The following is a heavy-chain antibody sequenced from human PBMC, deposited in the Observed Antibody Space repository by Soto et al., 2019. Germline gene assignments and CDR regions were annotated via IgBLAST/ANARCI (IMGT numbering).Heavy chain of an antibody. D-gene: IGHD5-12*01. Sequence: GGSLRLSCAASGFTFSSYGMHWVRQAPGKGLEWVAVIWYDGSNKYYADSVKGRFTISRDNSKNTLYLQMNSLRAEDTAVYYCARGLRDGYNGPFDYWGQGTLVTVS. J-gene: IGHJ4*02. CDR3: ARGLRDGYNGPFDY. CDR2: IWYDGSNK. CDR1: GFTFSSYG. V-gene: IGHV3-33*01.